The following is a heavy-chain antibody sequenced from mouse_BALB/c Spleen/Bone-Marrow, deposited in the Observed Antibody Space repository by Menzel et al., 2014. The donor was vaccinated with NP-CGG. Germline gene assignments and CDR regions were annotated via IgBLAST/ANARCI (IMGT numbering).Heavy chain of an antibody. V-gene: IGHV5-9-2*01. Sequence: EVKLVESGGGLAKPGGSLKLCRGASGFTFSSYVTSWVRQTPQKRLESAATISCGDTYTYYPDSVRERFSISRDNAKNTLYLQMSSLRSEDTALYYCAAITTVAYWGRGTLVTVS. CDR3: AAITTVAY. CDR1: GFTFSSYV. CDR2: ISCGDTYT. D-gene: IGHD1-1*01. J-gene: IGHJ3*01.